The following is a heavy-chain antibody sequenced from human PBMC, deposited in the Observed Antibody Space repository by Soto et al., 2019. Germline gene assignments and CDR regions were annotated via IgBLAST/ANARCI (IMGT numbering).Heavy chain of an antibody. CDR2: IYHSGST. CDR3: QRYGYSYPARFLDY. V-gene: IGHV4-38-2*01. D-gene: IGHD5-18*01. CDR1: CHSISSGFYY. J-gene: IGHJ4*02. Sequence: TLCLTCAVSCHSISSGFYYWGRIRPPPGKGLEWIGSIYHSGSTYYNPSLKSRVTMSVDTSKNQLSLKLSSVTAADTAVYYCQRYGYSYPARFLDYWGQGTRVTVSS.